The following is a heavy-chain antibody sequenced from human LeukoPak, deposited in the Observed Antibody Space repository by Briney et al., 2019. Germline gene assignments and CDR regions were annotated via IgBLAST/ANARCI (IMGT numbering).Heavy chain of an antibody. CDR2: MYYDGST. J-gene: IGHJ4*02. Sequence: SETLSLTCTVSGGSIYSTTFYWGWIRQPPGKGLEWIGSMYYDGSTYHNPSLKSRVTISVDTSNNQFSLKLTSVAAADTAVYFCARRSDSGSDDGEDYFDYWGQGTLVTVSS. CDR3: ARRSDSGSDDGEDYFDY. V-gene: IGHV4-39*01. D-gene: IGHD1-26*01. CDR1: GGSIYSTTFY.